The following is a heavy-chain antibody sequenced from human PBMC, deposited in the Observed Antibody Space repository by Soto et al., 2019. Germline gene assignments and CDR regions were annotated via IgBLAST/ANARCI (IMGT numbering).Heavy chain of an antibody. V-gene: IGHV4-34*01. D-gene: IGHD3-3*01. J-gene: IGHJ6*03. CDR1: GGNISSYD. CDR2: INYSGST. CDR3: ARVDFSMDV. Sequence: ASETMSLTCSVSGGNISSYDWSWIRQPPGKGLEWIGEINYSGSTNYDPSLKSRVTISVDTSKNQFSLKLSSVTAADTAVYYCARVDFSMDVWGKGTTVTVSS.